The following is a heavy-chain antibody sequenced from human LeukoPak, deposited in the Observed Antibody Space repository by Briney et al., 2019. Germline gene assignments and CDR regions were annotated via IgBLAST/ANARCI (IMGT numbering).Heavy chain of an antibody. CDR1: GGSFSGYY. CDR3: AKAGEEVATISPFEV. D-gene: IGHD5-24*01. Sequence: SETLSLTCAVYGGSFSGYYWSWIRQPPGKGLEWIGEINHSGSTNYNPSLKSRVTISVDTSKNQFSLKLSSVTAADTAVYYCAKAGEEVATISPFEVWGQGTKVTVSS. V-gene: IGHV4-34*01. CDR2: INHSGST. J-gene: IGHJ3*01.